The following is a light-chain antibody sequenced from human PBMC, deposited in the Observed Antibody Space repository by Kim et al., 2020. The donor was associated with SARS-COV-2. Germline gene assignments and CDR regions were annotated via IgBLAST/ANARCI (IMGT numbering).Light chain of an antibody. CDR1: QSVSSSS. J-gene: IGKJ1*01. CDR3: QQYGGSPT. CDR2: GAS. Sequence: LSPGERATLSCRASQSVSSSSLAWYQQKPGQAPRLLIYGASSRATGIPDTFSGSGSGTDFTLTISRLEPEDYAVYYCQQYGGSPTFGQGTKVDIK. V-gene: IGKV3-20*01.